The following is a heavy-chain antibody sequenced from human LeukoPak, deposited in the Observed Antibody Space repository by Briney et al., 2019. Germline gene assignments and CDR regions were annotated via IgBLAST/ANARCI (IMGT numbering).Heavy chain of an antibody. Sequence: PGGSLRLSCAASGFTFSSYGMYWVRQAPGKGLEWVALISYDGSNINYGDSVKGRFTVSRDNAKNSLFLQMNTLRAEDTAVYYCARDPYSSTWSYGMDVWGQGTTVTVSS. J-gene: IGHJ6*02. D-gene: IGHD6-6*01. CDR1: GFTFSSYG. CDR3: ARDPYSSTWSYGMDV. V-gene: IGHV3-30*03. CDR2: ISYDGSNI.